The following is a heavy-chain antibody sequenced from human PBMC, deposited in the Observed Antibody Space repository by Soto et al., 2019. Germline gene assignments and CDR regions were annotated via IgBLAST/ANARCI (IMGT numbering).Heavy chain of an antibody. J-gene: IGHJ6*02. CDR1: GFTFSSYG. V-gene: IGHV3-33*01. CDR2: IWYDGSNK. D-gene: IGHD4-17*01. Sequence: QVQLVESGGGVVQPGRSLRLSCAASGFTFSSYGMHWVRQAPGKGLEWVAGIWYDGSNKYYADSVKGRFTISRDNSKNTLYPEMNSLRAEDTAVYYCARSPGTTVKIRYGMDVWGQGTTDTVSS. CDR3: ARSPGTTVKIRYGMDV.